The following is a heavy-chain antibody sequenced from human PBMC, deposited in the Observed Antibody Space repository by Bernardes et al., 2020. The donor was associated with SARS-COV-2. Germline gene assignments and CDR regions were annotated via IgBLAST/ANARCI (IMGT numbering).Heavy chain of an antibody. Sequence: GGSLRLSCVASGFSFSSYGMHWVRQALGKGLEWVTVISYDGRDKYYPDSVKGRFTISRDNSKNTLYLQMNSLRAEDTAVYYCAKAGYYDSSGYYRLNAFDIWGQGTMVTFSS. CDR3: AKAGYYDSSGYYRLNAFDI. V-gene: IGHV3-30*18. CDR1: GFSFSSYG. CDR2: ISYDGRDK. J-gene: IGHJ3*02. D-gene: IGHD3-22*01.